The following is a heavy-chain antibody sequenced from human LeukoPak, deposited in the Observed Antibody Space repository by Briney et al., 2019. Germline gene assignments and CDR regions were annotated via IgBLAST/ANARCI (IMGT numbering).Heavy chain of an antibody. CDR3: AKRPHSGLYYFDY. Sequence: PGRSLRLSCAASGFTFSSYAMHWVRQAPGKGLEWVAVISYDGSNKYYADSVKGRFTISRDNSKNTLYLQMNSLRAEDTAVYYCAKRPHSGLYYFDYWGQGTLVTVSS. CDR2: ISYDGSNK. J-gene: IGHJ4*02. CDR1: GFTFSSYA. V-gene: IGHV3-30-3*02. D-gene: IGHD3-22*01.